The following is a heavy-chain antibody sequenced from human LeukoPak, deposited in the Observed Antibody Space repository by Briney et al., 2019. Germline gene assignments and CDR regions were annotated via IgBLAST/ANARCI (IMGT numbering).Heavy chain of an antibody. D-gene: IGHD4-17*01. J-gene: IGHJ4*02. CDR1: GFSVSNTY. Sequence: GGSLRHSCAASGFSVSNTYMGWVRQAPEKGLEWVSVTYRGGTTFYADSVRGRVTISRDSSKNTLYLQVNSLRAEDTAIYYCASRFKYGDYFDYWGQGTLITVSS. CDR3: ASRFKYGDYFDY. CDR2: TYRGGTT. V-gene: IGHV3-66*01.